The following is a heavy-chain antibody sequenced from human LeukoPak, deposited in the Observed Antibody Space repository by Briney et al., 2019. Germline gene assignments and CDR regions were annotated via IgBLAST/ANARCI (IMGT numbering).Heavy chain of an antibody. V-gene: IGHV1-2*02. CDR1: GYTFTGYY. J-gene: IGHJ2*01. Sequence: ASVKVSCKASGYTFTGYYMYWVRQAPGQGLEWMGWINPNSGGTNYAQKFQGRVTMTRDTSISTAYMELSRLRSDDTAVYYCARDSGYCSGGSCLLWYFDLWGRGTLVTVSS. D-gene: IGHD2-15*01. CDR2: INPNSGGT. CDR3: ARDSGYCSGGSCLLWYFDL.